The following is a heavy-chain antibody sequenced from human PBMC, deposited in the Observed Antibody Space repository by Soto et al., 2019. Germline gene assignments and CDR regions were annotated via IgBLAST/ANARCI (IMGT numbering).Heavy chain of an antibody. V-gene: IGHV3-23*01. CDR2: ISGSGGST. D-gene: IGHD3-10*02. J-gene: IGHJ5*01. CDR1: GLTFSSYA. CDR3: ANDQLYIRGVTPIWFVP. Sequence: EVQLLESGGGLIQPGGSLRLSCAASGLTFSSYAMSWVRQAPGKGLEWVSAISGSGGSTYYADSVKGRFTISRDNSKNTLALQMNTLRAQDTAVYYCANDQLYIRGVTPIWFVPWGPGTLVTVSS.